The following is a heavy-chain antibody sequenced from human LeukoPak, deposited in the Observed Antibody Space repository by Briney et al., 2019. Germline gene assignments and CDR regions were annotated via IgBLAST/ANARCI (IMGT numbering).Heavy chain of an antibody. CDR2: INAGNGNT. CDR1: GYTFTSYA. J-gene: IGHJ4*02. CDR3: ARGDDSSGYHGGPDY. D-gene: IGHD3-22*01. V-gene: IGHV1-3*01. Sequence: GASVEVSCKASGYTFTSYAMHWVRQAPGQRLEWMGWINAGNGNTKYSQKFQGRVTITRDTSASTAYMELSSLRSEDTAVYYCARGDDSSGYHGGPDYWGQGTLVTVSS.